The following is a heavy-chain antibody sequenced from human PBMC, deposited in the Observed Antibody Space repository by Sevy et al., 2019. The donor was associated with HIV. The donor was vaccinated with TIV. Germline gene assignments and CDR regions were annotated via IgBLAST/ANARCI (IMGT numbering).Heavy chain of an antibody. J-gene: IGHJ5*02. CDR1: GFTFSSYS. D-gene: IGHD3-22*01. CDR3: ARGFYDSSGYYPIWFDP. CDR2: ISSSSSYI. V-gene: IGHV3-21*01. Sequence: GGSLRLSCAASGFTFSSYSMNWVRQAPGKGLEWVSSISSSSSYIYYADSVKGRFTISRDNAKNPLYLQMNSLRAEDTAVYYCARGFYDSSGYYPIWFDPWGQGTLVTVSS.